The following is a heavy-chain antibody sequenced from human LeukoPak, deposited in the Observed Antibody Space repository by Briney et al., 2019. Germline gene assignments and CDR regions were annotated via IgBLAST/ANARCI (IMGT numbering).Heavy chain of an antibody. CDR3: ARDWYGSGIVIDY. J-gene: IGHJ4*02. D-gene: IGHD3-10*01. CDR2: ISSSSNYI. V-gene: IGHV3-21*01. Sequence: GGSLRLSCAASGFTFSTYSMNWVRQAPGKGLEWVSCISSSSNYIYYADSVKGQFTISRDNAKNSLYLQMNSLRAEDTAVYYCARDWYGSGIVIDYWGQGTLVTVSS. CDR1: GFTFSTYS.